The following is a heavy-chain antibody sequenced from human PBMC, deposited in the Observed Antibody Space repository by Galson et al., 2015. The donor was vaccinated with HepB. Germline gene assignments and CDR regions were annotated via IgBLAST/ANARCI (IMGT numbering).Heavy chain of an antibody. Sequence: SLRLSCAASGFTLSNYAMSWVRQAPGKGLEWVSSISGGGESKYYAGSVKGRFTISRDNSKNTVSLQMNSLRAGDRAVYYCACAWGASNHGTFDFWGQGTLVTVSS. D-gene: IGHD1-1*01. J-gene: IGHJ4*02. CDR3: ACAWGASNHGTFDF. CDR1: GFTLSNYA. V-gene: IGHV3-23*01. CDR2: ISGGGESK.